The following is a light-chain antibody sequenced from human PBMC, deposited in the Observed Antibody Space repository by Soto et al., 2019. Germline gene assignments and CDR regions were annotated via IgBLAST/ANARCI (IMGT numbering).Light chain of an antibody. CDR3: QQSYSLMYT. CDR2: AAS. V-gene: IGKV1-39*01. CDR1: QSISSY. J-gene: IGKJ2*01. Sequence: DIQMTQSPSSLSASVGDRVTITCRASQSISSYLNWYQQKPGKAPKLLIYAASSLQSGVPSRFSGSGSGTDFTLTISSLQPADFATYYCQQSYSLMYTFGQGTKLEIK.